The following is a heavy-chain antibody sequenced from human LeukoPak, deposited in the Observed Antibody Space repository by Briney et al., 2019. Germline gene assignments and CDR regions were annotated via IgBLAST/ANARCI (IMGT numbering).Heavy chain of an antibody. Sequence: PSETLSLTCTVSGGSISSGNYYWSWIRKPAGKGLEWIGRIHTSGSTNYNPSLKSRVTISVDASKNQFSLKLSSVTAADTAVYYCVRDFDSWGQGTLVTVSS. CDR3: VRDFDS. J-gene: IGHJ4*02. CDR1: GGSISSGNYY. CDR2: IHTSGST. V-gene: IGHV4-61*02.